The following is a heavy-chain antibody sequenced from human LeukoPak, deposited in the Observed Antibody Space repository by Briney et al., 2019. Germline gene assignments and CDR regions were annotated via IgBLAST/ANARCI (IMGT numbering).Heavy chain of an antibody. CDR2: IYYSGST. CDR1: GVSISSYY. V-gene: IGHV4-59*01. J-gene: IGHJ4*02. Sequence: SETLSLTCPVSGVSISSYYWSWIRPPPGKGLEWIGYIYYSGSTNYNPSLKSRVTISVDTSKNQFSLKLSSVTAADTAVYYCARDSGYSSGWYIDYWGQGTLVTVSS. CDR3: ARDSGYSSGWYIDY. D-gene: IGHD6-19*01.